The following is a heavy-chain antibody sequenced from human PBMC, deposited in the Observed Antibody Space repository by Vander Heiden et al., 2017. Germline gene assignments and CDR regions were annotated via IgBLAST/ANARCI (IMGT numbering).Heavy chain of an antibody. J-gene: IGHJ4*02. CDR3: ARDAQEPFDY. D-gene: IGHD1-1*01. CDR2: ISSSSSYI. V-gene: IGHV3-21*01. CDR1: AFPFSPYS. Sequence: EVQLVESGGGLVKPGGSLTLSCAPSAFPFSPYSMNWVRQAPGKGLEWVSSISSSSSYIYYADSVKGRFTISRDNAKNSLYLQMNSLRAEDTAVYYCARDAQEPFDYWGQGTLVTVSS.